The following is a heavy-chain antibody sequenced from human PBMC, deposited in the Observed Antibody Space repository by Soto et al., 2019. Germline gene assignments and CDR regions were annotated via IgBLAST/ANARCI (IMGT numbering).Heavy chain of an antibody. CDR1: GFTFSSYG. V-gene: IGHV3-33*01. CDR2: IWYDGSNK. D-gene: IGHD2-8*01. J-gene: IGHJ4*02. Sequence: GGSLRLSCAASGFTFSSYGMHWVRQAPGKGLEWVAVIWYDGSNKYYADSVKGRFTISRDNSKNTLYLQMNSLRAEDTAVYYCARDLGYCTNGVCYHFDYWGQGTLVTVSS. CDR3: ARDLGYCTNGVCYHFDY.